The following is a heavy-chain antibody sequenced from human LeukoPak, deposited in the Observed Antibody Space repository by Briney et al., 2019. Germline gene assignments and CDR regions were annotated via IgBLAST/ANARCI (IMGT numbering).Heavy chain of an antibody. CDR1: GGSISSGGYY. D-gene: IGHD2/OR15-2a*01. J-gene: IGHJ4*02. V-gene: IGHV4-31*03. CDR2: IYYSGST. CDR3: ARGFYDGFGY. Sequence: SETLSLTCTVSGGSISSGGYYWSWIRQHPGKGLEWIGYIYYSGSTYYNPSLKSRVTISVDTSKNQFSLKLSSVTAADAAVYYCARGFYDGFGYWGQGTLVTVSS.